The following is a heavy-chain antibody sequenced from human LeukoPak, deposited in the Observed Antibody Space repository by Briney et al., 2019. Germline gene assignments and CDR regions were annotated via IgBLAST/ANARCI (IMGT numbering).Heavy chain of an antibody. Sequence: PGGSLRLSCAASGFTFNNYAMTWVRQAPGKGLEWLSAISGSGGSTYYTNSVKGRFTISRDNSKNTLYLQMNSLRAEDTAVYYCAKDRSGGSGTLFPIFESWGQGTLVTVSS. V-gene: IGHV3-23*01. CDR2: ISGSGGST. D-gene: IGHD3-10*01. CDR3: AKDRSGGSGTLFPIFES. CDR1: GFTFNNYA. J-gene: IGHJ4*02.